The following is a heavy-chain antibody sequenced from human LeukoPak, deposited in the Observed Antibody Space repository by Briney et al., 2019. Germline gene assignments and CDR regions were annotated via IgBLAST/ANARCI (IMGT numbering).Heavy chain of an antibody. CDR3: AREGSGWVNFDY. D-gene: IGHD6-19*01. CDR2: IWYDGSNK. CDR1: GFTFSSYG. Sequence: GRSLGLSCAASGFTFSSYGMHWVRQAPGKGLEWVAVIWYDGSNKYYADSVKGRFTISRDNSKNTLYLQMNSLRAEDTAVYYCAREGSGWVNFDYWGQGTLVTVSS. V-gene: IGHV3-33*01. J-gene: IGHJ4*02.